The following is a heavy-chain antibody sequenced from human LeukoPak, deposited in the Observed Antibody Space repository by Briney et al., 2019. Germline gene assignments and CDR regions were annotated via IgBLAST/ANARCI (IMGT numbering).Heavy chain of an antibody. CDR2: ISGSGDNT. J-gene: IGHJ4*02. CDR1: GFTFSSYS. D-gene: IGHD1-7*01. CDR3: ATSRTFDY. V-gene: IGHV3-23*01. Sequence: PGGSLRLSCAASGFTFSSYSMSWVRQAPGKGLEWVSGISGSGDNTYYADSVKGRFTISRDNAENSLYLQMNSLRAEDTAVYYCATSRTFDYWGQGTLVTVSS.